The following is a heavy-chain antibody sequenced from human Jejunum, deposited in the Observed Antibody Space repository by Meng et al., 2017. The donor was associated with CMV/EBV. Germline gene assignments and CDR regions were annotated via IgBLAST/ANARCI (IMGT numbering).Heavy chain of an antibody. CDR1: LAFTKAG. CDR2: IKSYGDGGLT. Sequence: LAFTKAGMSWVRQTPGKGLEWVGRIKSYGDGGLTDYATRVKGRFTISRDDSENTLYLHMNSLDVEDTGVYYCATGERQWQLLFDCWGQGTRVTVSS. CDR3: ATGERQWQLLFDC. V-gene: IGHV3-15*01. J-gene: IGHJ4*02. D-gene: IGHD1-26*01.